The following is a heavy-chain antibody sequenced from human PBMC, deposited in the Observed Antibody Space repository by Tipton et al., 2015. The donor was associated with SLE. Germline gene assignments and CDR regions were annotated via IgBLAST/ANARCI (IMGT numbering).Heavy chain of an antibody. CDR2: IYYSGST. D-gene: IGHD3-10*01. V-gene: IGHV4-59*01. Sequence: LRLSCTVSGGSINNYYWSWIRQPPGKGLEWIGYIYYSGSTNYNPSLKSRVTISVDTSKNQFSLKLSSVTAADTAVYYCARTPGGVQGQIGWYFDLWGRGTLVTASS. CDR3: ARTPGGVQGQIGWYFDL. J-gene: IGHJ2*01. CDR1: GGSINNYY.